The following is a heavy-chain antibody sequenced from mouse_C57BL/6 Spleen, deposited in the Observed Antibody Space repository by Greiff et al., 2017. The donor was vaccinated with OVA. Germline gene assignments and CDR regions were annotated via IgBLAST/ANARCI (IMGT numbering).Heavy chain of an antibody. D-gene: IGHD1-1*01. J-gene: IGHJ1*03. Sequence: EVKLEESGPGLVKPSQSLSLTCSVTGYSITSGYYWNWIRQFPGNKLEWMGYISYDGSNNYNPSLKNRISITRDTSKNQFFLKLNSVTTEDTATYYCARGGLLWYFDVWGTGTTVTVSS. CDR3: ARGGLLWYFDV. CDR1: GYSITSGYY. CDR2: ISYDGSN. V-gene: IGHV3-6*01.